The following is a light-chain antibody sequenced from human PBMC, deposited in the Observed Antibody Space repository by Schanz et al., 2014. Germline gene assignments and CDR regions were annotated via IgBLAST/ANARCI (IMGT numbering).Light chain of an antibody. CDR1: SSDVGGYNY. CDR2: YVS. J-gene: IGLJ2*01. V-gene: IGLV2-11*01. Sequence: QSALTQPRSVSGSPGQSVTISCTGTSSDVGGYNYVSWYQQHPGKAPKLMIYYVSERPSGVPDRFSGSKSGNTASLTISGLQTEDEADYYCSSYTSSSTLIFGGGTKLTVL. CDR3: SSYTSSSTLI.